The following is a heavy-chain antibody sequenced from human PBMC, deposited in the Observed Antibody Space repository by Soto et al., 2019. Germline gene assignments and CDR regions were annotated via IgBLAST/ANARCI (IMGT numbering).Heavy chain of an antibody. J-gene: IGHJ4*02. CDR3: ARDLEFGTFLYYFDS. CDR2: IGSSSIYT. Sequence: PGGSPGLSGGSTGIPCTSYDISLIGKAHGKGLEWVSYIGSSSIYTNYADAVKGRFTISRDNAKNSLYLQMNSLRAEDTAVYYCARDLEFGTFLYYFDSWGQGTLGTVSS. CDR1: GIPCTSYD. D-gene: IGHD1-7*01. V-gene: IGHV3-11*06.